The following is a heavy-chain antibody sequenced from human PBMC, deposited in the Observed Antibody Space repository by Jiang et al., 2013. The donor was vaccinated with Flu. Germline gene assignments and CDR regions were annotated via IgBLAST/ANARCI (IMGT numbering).Heavy chain of an antibody. CDR3: ARGGAVRPRYYGMDV. J-gene: IGHJ6*02. V-gene: IGHV3-11*01. Sequence: VQLVESGGGLVKPGGSLRLSCAASGFTFSDYYMNWIRQAPGKGLEWISYITNSGSTIYYADSVKGRFTISRDNAKNSLFLQMNSLRDEDTAVYYCARGGAVRPRYYGMDVWGQGTTVTVSS. CDR2: ITNSGSTI. D-gene: IGHD6-6*01. CDR1: GFTFSDYY.